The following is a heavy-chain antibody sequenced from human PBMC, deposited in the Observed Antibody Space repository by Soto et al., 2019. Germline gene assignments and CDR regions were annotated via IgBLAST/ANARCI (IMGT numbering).Heavy chain of an antibody. Sequence: QVQLVQSGAEVKKPGASVKVSCKASGYTFTSYYMHWVRQAPGQGLEWMGIINPSGGSTSYAQKCQGRVNMTRDTSTSTVYMELSSLRSEDTAVYYCAREGTTMVRGVENNWFDPWGQGTLVTVSS. CDR3: AREGTTMVRGVENNWFDP. CDR2: INPSGGST. D-gene: IGHD3-10*01. J-gene: IGHJ5*02. V-gene: IGHV1-46*01. CDR1: GYTFTSYY.